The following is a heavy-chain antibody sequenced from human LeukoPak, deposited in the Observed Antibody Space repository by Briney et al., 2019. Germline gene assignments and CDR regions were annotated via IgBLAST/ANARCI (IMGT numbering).Heavy chain of an antibody. V-gene: IGHV3-33*01. CDR3: ARGIFGSGSYPDF. CDR2: IWHDGSHK. Sequence: GGSLRLSCAASGFSFDTYAMHWVRQAPGQGLEWVALIWHDGSHKFYSNSVRGQFTISRDNSKNTVYLQMNNLRPDDTAVYYCARGIFGSGSYPDFWGQGTLVTVSS. CDR1: GFSFDTYA. D-gene: IGHD3-10*01. J-gene: IGHJ4*02.